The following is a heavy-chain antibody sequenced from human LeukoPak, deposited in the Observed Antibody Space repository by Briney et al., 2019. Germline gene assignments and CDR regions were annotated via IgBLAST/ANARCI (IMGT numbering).Heavy chain of an antibody. CDR2: TRNKANSYTT. D-gene: IGHD2-15*01. CDR3: ARFTRYCSGGSCSWVFDY. V-gene: IGHV3-72*01. J-gene: IGHJ4*02. Sequence: GGSLRLSCAASGFTFSDYYMSWVRQAPGKGLEWVGRTRNKANSYTTEYAASVKGRFTISRDDSKNSLYLQMNSLKTEDTAVYYCARFTRYCSGGSCSWVFDYWGQGTLVTVSS. CDR1: GFTFSDYY.